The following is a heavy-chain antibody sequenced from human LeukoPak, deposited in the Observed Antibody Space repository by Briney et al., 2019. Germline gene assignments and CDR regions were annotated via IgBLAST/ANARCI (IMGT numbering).Heavy chain of an antibody. CDR3: ARSYSGYDYLDY. CDR1: VYRFPSYW. D-gene: IGHD5-12*01. CDR2: IDPSNSYT. Sequence: GESLKISCKGSVYRFPSYWITWVRKMPGKGLEWMGRIDPSNSYTNYSPSFQGHVTISADKSISTASLQWSSLNASDTAMYYCARSYSGYDYLDYWGQGTLVTVSS. J-gene: IGHJ4*02. V-gene: IGHV5-10-1*01.